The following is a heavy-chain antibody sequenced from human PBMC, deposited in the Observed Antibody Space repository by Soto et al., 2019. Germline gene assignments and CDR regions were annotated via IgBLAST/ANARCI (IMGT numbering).Heavy chain of an antibody. J-gene: IGHJ5*02. CDR3: ASTLLTSIAARTNWFDP. CDR1: GGSFSGDY. Sequence: SETLSLTCAVYGGSFSGDYWSWIRQPPGKGLEWIGEINHSGSTNYNPSLKSRVTISVDTSKNQFSLKLSSVTAADTAVYYCASTLLTSIAARTNWFDPWGQGTLVTVSS. D-gene: IGHD6-6*01. V-gene: IGHV4-34*01. CDR2: INHSGST.